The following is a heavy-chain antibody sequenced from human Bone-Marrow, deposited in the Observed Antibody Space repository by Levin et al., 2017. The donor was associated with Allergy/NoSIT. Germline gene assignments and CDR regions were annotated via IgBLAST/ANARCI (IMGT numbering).Heavy chain of an antibody. CDR3: SRDPGTFFYYFEN. Sequence: GESLKISCAASGFTFNTYAMHWVRQAPGKGLEWLAVISFDGRNKYYADSVKGRFTISRDNSRNTVYLQMNSLRPEDAAVYYCSRDPGTFFYYFENWGQGTLVTVSS. V-gene: IGHV3-30*04. CDR1: GFTFNTYA. J-gene: IGHJ4*02. CDR2: ISFDGRNK.